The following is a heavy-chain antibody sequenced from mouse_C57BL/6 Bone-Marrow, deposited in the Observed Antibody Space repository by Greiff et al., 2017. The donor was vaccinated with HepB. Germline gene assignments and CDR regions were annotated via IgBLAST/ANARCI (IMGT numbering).Heavy chain of an antibody. CDR1: GYTFTSYW. Sequence: VQLQQPGAELVRPGSSVKLSCKASGYTFTSYWMHWVKQRPIQGLEWIGNIDPSDSETHYNQKFKDKATLTVDKSSSTAYMQLSSLTSEDSAVYYCATTVVARGFGDYWGQGTTLTVSS. J-gene: IGHJ2*01. CDR3: ATTVVARGFGDY. D-gene: IGHD1-1*01. CDR2: IDPSDSET. V-gene: IGHV1-52*01.